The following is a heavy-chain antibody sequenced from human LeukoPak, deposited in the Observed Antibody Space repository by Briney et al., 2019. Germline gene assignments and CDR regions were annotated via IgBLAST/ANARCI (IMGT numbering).Heavy chain of an antibody. D-gene: IGHD3-10*01. J-gene: IGHJ4*02. Sequence: AGGSLRLSCAASGFTFSSYDMHWVRQATGKGLEWVSAIGTAGDTYYPGSVKGRFTISRENAKNSLYLQMYSLRAGDTAVYYCARGTMVRGVITLFDYWGQGTLVTVSS. V-gene: IGHV3-13*01. CDR1: GFTFSSYD. CDR3: ARGTMVRGVITLFDY. CDR2: IGTAGDT.